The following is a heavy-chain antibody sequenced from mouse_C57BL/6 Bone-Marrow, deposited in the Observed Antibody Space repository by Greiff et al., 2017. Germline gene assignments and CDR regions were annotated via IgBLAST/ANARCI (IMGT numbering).Heavy chain of an antibody. CDR3: ARRGGYGGYFDV. D-gene: IGHD2-2*01. J-gene: IGHJ1*03. CDR1: GYTFTSYW. CDR2: IHPNSGST. Sequence: QVQLQQPGAELVKPGASVKLSCKASGYTFTSYWMHWVKQRPGQGLEWIGMIHPNSGSTNYNEKFKSKATLTVDKSSSTAYMQLGSLTSEDSAVYYCARRGGYGGYFDVWGTGTTVTVSS. V-gene: IGHV1-64*01.